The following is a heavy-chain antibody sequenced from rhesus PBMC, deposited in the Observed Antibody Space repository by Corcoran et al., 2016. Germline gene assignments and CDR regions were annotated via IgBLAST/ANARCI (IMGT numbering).Heavy chain of an antibody. CDR3: ARDLYSGNYYYFDY. Sequence: QVQLQESGPGLVKPSETLSLTCAVSGGSISNNYWSWIRQPPGKGLEWIGYIYGSSWSTYYNPSLKSRVTIATDTSKNQFSLKPSSVTAADTAVYYCARDLYSGNYYYFDYWGQGVLVTVSS. CDR2: IYGSSWST. CDR1: GGSISNNY. V-gene: IGHV4-160*01. J-gene: IGHJ4*01. D-gene: IGHD3-16*01.